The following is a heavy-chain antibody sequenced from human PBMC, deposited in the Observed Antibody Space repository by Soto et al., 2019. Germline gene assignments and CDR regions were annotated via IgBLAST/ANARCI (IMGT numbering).Heavy chain of an antibody. Sequence: QVQLVQSGAEVKKPGASVKVSCKASGYTFTSYGISWVRQAPGQGLEWMGWISAYNGNTNYAQKLQGRVTMTTDTSTSTDYMELRSLRSDDTAVYYCARDSLYCSGGSCPSDYWGQGTLVTVSS. J-gene: IGHJ4*02. D-gene: IGHD2-15*01. CDR3: ARDSLYCSGGSCPSDY. V-gene: IGHV1-18*01. CDR1: GYTFTSYG. CDR2: ISAYNGNT.